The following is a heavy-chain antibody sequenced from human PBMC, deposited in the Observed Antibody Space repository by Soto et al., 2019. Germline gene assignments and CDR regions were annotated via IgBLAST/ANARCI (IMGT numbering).Heavy chain of an antibody. J-gene: IGHJ4*02. CDR3: ARGGRDYYDSSGYYAPGFDY. CDR2: IIPIFGTA. D-gene: IGHD3-22*01. Sequence: RASVKVSCKASGGTFSSYAISWVRQAPGQGLEWMGGIIPIFGTANYAQKFQGRVTITADESTSTAYMGLSSLRSEDTAVYYCARGGRDYYDSSGYYAPGFDYWGQGTLVTVSS. CDR1: GGTFSSYA. V-gene: IGHV1-69*13.